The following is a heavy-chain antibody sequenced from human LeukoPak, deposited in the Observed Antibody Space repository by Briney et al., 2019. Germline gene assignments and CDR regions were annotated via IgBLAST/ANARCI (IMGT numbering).Heavy chain of an antibody. CDR2: IISVFGTS. CDR3: ARPRFPYYRLSGSDYYYMDV. Sequence: SVKVSCKASGGTFSSYSISWVRQAPGQGLEGMGGIISVFGTSNYAQKFQGRVTITADKSASTAYMELSSLRSEDTAVYYCARPRFPYYRLSGSDYYYMDVWGKGTTVTVSS. J-gene: IGHJ6*03. V-gene: IGHV1-69*06. D-gene: IGHD3-10*01. CDR1: GGTFSSYS.